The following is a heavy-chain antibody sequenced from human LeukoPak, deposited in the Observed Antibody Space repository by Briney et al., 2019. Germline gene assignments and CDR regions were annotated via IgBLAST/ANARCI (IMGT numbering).Heavy chain of an antibody. D-gene: IGHD5-18*01. CDR2: ISSSSSYI. Sequence: GGSLRLSCAASGFTFSSYSMNWVRQAPGKGLEWVSSISSSSSYIYYADSVKGRFTISRDNAKNSLYLQMNSLRAEDMALYYCAKGGYSYGNPIDYWGQGTLVTVSS. J-gene: IGHJ4*02. CDR3: AKGGYSYGNPIDY. CDR1: GFTFSSYS. V-gene: IGHV3-21*04.